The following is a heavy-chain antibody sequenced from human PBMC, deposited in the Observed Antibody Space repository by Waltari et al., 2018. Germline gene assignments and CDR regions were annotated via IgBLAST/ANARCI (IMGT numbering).Heavy chain of an antibody. J-gene: IGHJ6*02. V-gene: IGHV3-23*01. CDR1: GFTFSSYA. CDR3: ANRLPRSYYYGMDV. CDR2: ISGSGGST. Sequence: EVQLLESGGGLVQPGGSLRLSCAASGFTFSSYAMSWVRQAPGKGLGWVSAISGSGGSTYYTDSVKGRFTISRDNSKNTLYLQMNSLRAEDTAVYYCANRLPRSYYYGMDVWGQGTTVTVSS.